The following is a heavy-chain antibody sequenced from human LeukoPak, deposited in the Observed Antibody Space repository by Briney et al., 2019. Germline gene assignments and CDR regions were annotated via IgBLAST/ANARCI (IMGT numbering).Heavy chain of an antibody. Sequence: SVKVSCKASGGTFSSYAISWVRQAPGQGLEWMGGIIPIFGTANYAQKFQGRVTITADESTSTAYMELSSLRSEDTAVYYCAMTYYYGSVTTHDYWGQGTLVTVSS. J-gene: IGHJ4*02. CDR1: GGTFSSYA. CDR3: AMTYYYGSVTTHDY. CDR2: IIPIFGTA. D-gene: IGHD3-10*01. V-gene: IGHV1-69*13.